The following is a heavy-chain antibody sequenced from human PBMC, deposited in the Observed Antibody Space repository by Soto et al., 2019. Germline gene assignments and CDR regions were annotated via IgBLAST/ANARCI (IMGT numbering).Heavy chain of an antibody. CDR1: GGSISSGGYY. CDR3: ASCHSYGYYCNYYGMDV. Sequence: QVQLQESGPGLVKPSQTLSLTCTVSGGSISSGGYYWSWIRQHPGKGLEWIGYIYYSGSTYYNPSLKSRVTISVDTSKNQFSLKLSSVTAADTAVYYCASCHSYGYYCNYYGMDVWGQGTTVTVSS. CDR2: IYYSGST. D-gene: IGHD5-18*01. V-gene: IGHV4-31*03. J-gene: IGHJ6*02.